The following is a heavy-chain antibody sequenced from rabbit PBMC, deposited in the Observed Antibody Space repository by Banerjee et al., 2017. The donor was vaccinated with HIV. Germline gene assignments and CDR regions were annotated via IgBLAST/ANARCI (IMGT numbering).Heavy chain of an antibody. D-gene: IGHD1-1*01. CDR2: IHVLGSST. J-gene: IGHJ3*01. CDR1: GFSFSSSYF. Sequence: GARIIQTCTASGFSFSSSYFMCWVRQAPGKGLEWIACIHVLGSSTYYASWVNGRFSISKTSSSTVKLKTTSVIVVYMEFNCVVFSCLALSKENGLRCLWGQGTLVTVS. CDR3: VFSCLALSKENGLRCL. V-gene: IGHV1S40*01.